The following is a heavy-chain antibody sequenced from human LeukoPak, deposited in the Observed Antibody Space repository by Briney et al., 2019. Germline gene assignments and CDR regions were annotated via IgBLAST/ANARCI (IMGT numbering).Heavy chain of an antibody. V-gene: IGHV1-8*01. Sequence: GASVKASCKASGYTFTSYDINWVRQATGQGLEWMGWMNPNSGNTGYAQKFQGRVTMTRNTSISTAYMELSSLRSEDTAVYYCARPSQASSSNTNYYYYGMDVWGQGTTVTVSS. CDR2: MNPNSGNT. CDR3: ARPSQASSSNTNYYYYGMDV. CDR1: GYTFTSYD. J-gene: IGHJ6*02. D-gene: IGHD6-6*01.